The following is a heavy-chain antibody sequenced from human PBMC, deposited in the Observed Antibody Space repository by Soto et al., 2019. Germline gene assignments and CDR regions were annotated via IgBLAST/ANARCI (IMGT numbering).Heavy chain of an antibody. V-gene: IGHV3-21*01. CDR1: GFSFGDYI. Sequence: AQLVESGGSLVKPGGSLRLSCAASGFSFGDYIMNWVRQAPGRGLEWVASISHSGSYIFYADSVNGRFTISRDNSRDSLYLQMNSLRVDDTAIYYCASPRDYCVTTSNCFIAFDIWGQGTRVTVSS. D-gene: IGHD4-17*01. CDR2: ISHSGSYI. J-gene: IGHJ3*02. CDR3: ASPRDYCVTTSNCFIAFDI.